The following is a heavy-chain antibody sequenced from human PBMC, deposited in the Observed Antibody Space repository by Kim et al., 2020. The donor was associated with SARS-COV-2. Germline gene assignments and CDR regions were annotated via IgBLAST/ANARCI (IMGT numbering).Heavy chain of an antibody. J-gene: IGHJ6*03. Sequence: SETLSLTCTVSGGSISSYYCYWIRLPPRKGMEWNGNGSYSGSTNYNHSLTRRVRISVYTSTNQFSLTLRPVTAAATAASDCASAVPRIEANPRYDSYY. CDR1: GGSISSYY. V-gene: IGHV4-59*01. CDR2: GSYSGST. CDR3: ASAVPRIEANPRYDSYY. D-gene: IGHD6-13*01.